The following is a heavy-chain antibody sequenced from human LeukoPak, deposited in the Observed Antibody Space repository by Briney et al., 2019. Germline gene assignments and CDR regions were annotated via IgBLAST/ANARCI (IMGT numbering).Heavy chain of an antibody. J-gene: IGHJ6*03. CDR1: GFTFSSYS. CDR2: ITSSSSYT. D-gene: IGHD1-26*01. Sequence: GGSLRLSCAASGFTFSSYSMNWVRQAPGKGLEWVSSITSSSSYTFYADSVRGRFTISRDNAKNSLYLQMNSLRAEDTAIYYCARDPYNGGYGASYYYYMDVWGKGTTVTVSS. V-gene: IGHV3-21*01. CDR3: ARDPYNGGYGASYYYYMDV.